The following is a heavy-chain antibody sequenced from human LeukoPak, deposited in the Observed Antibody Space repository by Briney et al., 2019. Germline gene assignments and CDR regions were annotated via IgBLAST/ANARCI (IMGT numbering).Heavy chain of an antibody. D-gene: IGHD4-17*01. J-gene: IGHJ5*02. CDR1: GYTFTSYG. Sequence: ASVNVSCKASGYTFTSYGISWVRQAPGQGLEWMGWISAYNGKTNYAQKLQGRVTMTTDTSTSTAYMELRSLRSDDTAVYYCARGSATVTANWFDPWGQGTLVTVSS. V-gene: IGHV1-18*01. CDR3: ARGSATVTANWFDP. CDR2: ISAYNGKT.